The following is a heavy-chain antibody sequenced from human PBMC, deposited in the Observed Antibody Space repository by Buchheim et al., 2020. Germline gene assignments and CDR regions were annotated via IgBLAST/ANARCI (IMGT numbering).Heavy chain of an antibody. Sequence: QVQLVESGGGVVQPGRSLRLSCAASGFTFSSYGMHWVRQAPGKGLEWVAVISYDGSNKYYADSVKGRFTISRDNSKNTLYLQINSLKAEDTAVYYCAKAGTISYGMDVWGQGTT. CDR1: GFTFSSYG. V-gene: IGHV3-30*18. CDR2: ISYDGSNK. D-gene: IGHD4-17*01. CDR3: AKAGTISYGMDV. J-gene: IGHJ6*02.